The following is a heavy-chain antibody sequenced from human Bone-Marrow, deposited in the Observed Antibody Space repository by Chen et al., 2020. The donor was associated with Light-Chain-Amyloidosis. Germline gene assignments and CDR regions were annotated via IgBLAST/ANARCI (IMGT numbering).Heavy chain of an antibody. CDR2: IDSSGTYI. Sequence: VESWGGLVQPGRSLRLSCIGSGFTFGDYAMNWVRQAPGKGLEWVSSIDSSGTYINYADSTRGRFSISRDNAKNSLYLQITSLRAEDTAVYYCARDQVEYKFFYYMDVWGKGTTVTVSS. V-gene: IGHV3-21*06. J-gene: IGHJ6*03. D-gene: IGHD6-6*01. CDR1: GFTFGDYA. CDR3: ARDQVEYKFFYYMDV.